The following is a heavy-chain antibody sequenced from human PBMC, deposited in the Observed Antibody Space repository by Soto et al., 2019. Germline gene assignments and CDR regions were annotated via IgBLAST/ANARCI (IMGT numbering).Heavy chain of an antibody. J-gene: IGHJ5*02. V-gene: IGHV1-69*13. CDR3: ARDIRRRDGYNLVWFDP. Sequence: SVKVCCKASGGTFSSYAISWVRQAPGQGLEWMGGIIPIFGTANYAQKFQGRVTITADESTSTAYMELSSLRSEDTAVYYCARDIRRRDGYNLVWFDPWGQGTLVTVSS. CDR2: IIPIFGTA. D-gene: IGHD5-12*01. CDR1: GGTFSSYA.